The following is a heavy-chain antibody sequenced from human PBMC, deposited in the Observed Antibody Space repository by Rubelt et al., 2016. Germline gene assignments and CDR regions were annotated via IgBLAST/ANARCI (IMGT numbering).Heavy chain of an antibody. CDR2: ISAYTGNT. J-gene: IGHJ3*02. Sequence: QVQLVQSGAEVKKPGASVKVSCKASGYTFTSYGISWVRQAPGQGLEWMGWISAYTGNTNYAQKLQGRVNMTTDTYTSTADMERRSLRSDDKAVYYCARNPRGVATDAFDIWGQGTMVTVSS. CDR3: ARNPRGVATDAFDI. CDR1: GYTFTSYG. V-gene: IGHV1-18*01. D-gene: IGHD3-10*01.